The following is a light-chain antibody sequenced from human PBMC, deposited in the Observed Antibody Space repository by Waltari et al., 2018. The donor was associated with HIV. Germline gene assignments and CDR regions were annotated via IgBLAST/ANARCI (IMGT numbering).Light chain of an antibody. Sequence: KATQSNSSYLDWNQQKPGQAPRLLIYDAANRAIGIPARLSGSGSGTDITLTISSLESEDVAVYTCHQRDYGEPPLTFGQGTKVE. V-gene: IGKV3-11*01. CDR1: QSNSSY. CDR2: DAA. CDR3: HQRDYGEPPLT. J-gene: IGKJ1*01.